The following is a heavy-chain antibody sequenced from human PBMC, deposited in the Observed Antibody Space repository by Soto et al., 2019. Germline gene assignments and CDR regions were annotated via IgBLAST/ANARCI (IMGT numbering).Heavy chain of an antibody. Sequence: ASVKVSCKASAYTFTSYAMDWVRQAPRQRLEWMGWINAGNGNTKYSQKFHGRVTITRDTSASTAYMELSSLRSEDKAVYYCARVHGGSRGYYYGMDVWGQGTTVTVSS. CDR1: AYTFTSYA. V-gene: IGHV1-3*01. D-gene: IGHD6-13*01. CDR3: ARVHGGSRGYYYGMDV. CDR2: INAGNGNT. J-gene: IGHJ6*02.